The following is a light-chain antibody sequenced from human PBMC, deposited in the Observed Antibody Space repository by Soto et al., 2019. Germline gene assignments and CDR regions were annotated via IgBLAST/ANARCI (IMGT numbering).Light chain of an antibody. CDR3: QQYDSSWT. V-gene: IGKV1-5*01. J-gene: IGKJ1*01. CDR2: DAS. Sequence: DIHMNQSPSPLSASVGDRVTITCRTSQSISSWLAWYQQKPGKAPKLLINDASSLESGVPSRFSGSGSGTEFTLTISSLQPDDFATYYCQQYDSSWTFGQGTKVDIK. CDR1: QSISSW.